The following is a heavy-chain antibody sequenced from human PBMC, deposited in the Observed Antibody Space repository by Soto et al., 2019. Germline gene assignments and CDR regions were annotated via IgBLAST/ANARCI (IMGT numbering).Heavy chain of an antibody. V-gene: IGHV1-2*02. Sequence: ASVKVSCKASGYTFTGYYMHWVRQAPGQGLEWMGWLNPNSGGTNYAQKFQGRVTMTRDTSISTAYMELSRLRSDDTAVYYCARDARYCSSTSCYAFDIWGQGTMVTVSS. CDR3: ARDARYCSSTSCYAFDI. J-gene: IGHJ3*02. CDR1: GYTFTGYY. D-gene: IGHD2-2*01. CDR2: LNPNSGGT.